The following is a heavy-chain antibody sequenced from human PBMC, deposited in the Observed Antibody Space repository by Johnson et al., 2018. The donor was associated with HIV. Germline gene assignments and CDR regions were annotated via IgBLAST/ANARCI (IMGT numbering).Heavy chain of an antibody. CDR2: IYSGGSI. D-gene: IGHD6-6*01. CDR3: AKDISPLYSSSDAFDI. Sequence: VQLVESGGGVVQPGRSLRLSCAASGFTVSSNYMSWVRQAPGKGLEWVSVIYSGGSIGYADSVKGRFTISRDNAKNSLYLQMNSLRAEDTALYYCAKDISPLYSSSDAFDIWGQGTMVTVSS. V-gene: IGHV3-53*04. CDR1: GFTVSSNY. J-gene: IGHJ3*02.